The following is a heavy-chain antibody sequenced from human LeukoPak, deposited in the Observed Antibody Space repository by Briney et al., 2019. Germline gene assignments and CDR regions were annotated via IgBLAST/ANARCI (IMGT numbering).Heavy chain of an antibody. CDR3: AKRPGYCSSTSCYYYYYMDV. D-gene: IGHD2-2*01. V-gene: IGHV3-23*01. J-gene: IGHJ6*03. Sequence: GGSLRLSCAASGFTFSSYAMSWVRQAPGKGLVWVSAISGSGTSTYYAGSVKGRFTISRDNSKNTLYMQMNSLRGDDTAVYYCAKRPGYCSSTSCYYYYYMDVWGDGATVTVSS. CDR2: ISGSGTST. CDR1: GFTFSSYA.